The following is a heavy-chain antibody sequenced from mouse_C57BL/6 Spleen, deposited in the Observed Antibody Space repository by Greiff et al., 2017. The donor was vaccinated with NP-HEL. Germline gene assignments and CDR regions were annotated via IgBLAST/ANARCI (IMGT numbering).Heavy chain of an antibody. Sequence: DVKLVESGGGLVQPGGSLSLSCAASGFTFTDYYMSWVRQPPGKALEWLGFIRNKANGYTTEYSASVKGRFTISRDNSQSILYLQMNALRAEDSATYYCARVTTTGYFDYWGQGTTLTVSS. CDR2: IRNKANGYTT. J-gene: IGHJ2*01. V-gene: IGHV7-3*01. D-gene: IGHD2-1*01. CDR1: GFTFTDYY. CDR3: ARVTTTGYFDY.